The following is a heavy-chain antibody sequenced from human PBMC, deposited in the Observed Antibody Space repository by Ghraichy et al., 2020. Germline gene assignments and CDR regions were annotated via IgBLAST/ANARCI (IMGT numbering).Heavy chain of an antibody. J-gene: IGHJ4*02. V-gene: IGHV1-2*02. Sequence: ASVKVSCKASGYTFTGYYMHWVRQAPGQGLEWMGWINPNSGGTNYAQKFQGRVTMTRDTSISTAYMELSRLRSDDTAVYYCARVPGDYSNYYFDYWGQGTLVTVSS. CDR3: ARVPGDYSNYYFDY. CDR2: INPNSGGT. CDR1: GYTFTGYY. D-gene: IGHD4-11*01.